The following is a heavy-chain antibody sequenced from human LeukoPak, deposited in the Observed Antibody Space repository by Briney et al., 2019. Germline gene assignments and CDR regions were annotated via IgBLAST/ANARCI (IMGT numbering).Heavy chain of an antibody. CDR2: IYYSEST. CDR3: ARDRGYSYGYRFDP. Sequence: SETLSLTXTVSGGSISSYYWSWIRQPPGKGLEWIGYIYYSESTNYNPSLKSRVTISVDTSKNQFSLKLSSVTAADTAVYYCARDRGYSYGYRFDPWGQGTLVTVSS. V-gene: IGHV4-59*01. CDR1: GGSISSYY. D-gene: IGHD5-18*01. J-gene: IGHJ5*02.